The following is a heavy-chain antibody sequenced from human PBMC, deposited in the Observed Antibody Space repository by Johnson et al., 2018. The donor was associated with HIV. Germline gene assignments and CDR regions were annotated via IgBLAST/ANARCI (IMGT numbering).Heavy chain of an antibody. CDR3: VRDPAFAAFDI. Sequence: VQLVESGGGLVQPGGSLRLSCAASGFTFSSYAMHWVRQTPGTGLEWVANINPDGSARYYVDSVQGRFTISRDNAKNSLFLQMNSLRADDTAVYYCVRDPAFAAFDIWGRGTRVSVSS. D-gene: IGHD2-15*01. CDR1: GFTFSSYA. V-gene: IGHV3-7*05. J-gene: IGHJ3*02. CDR2: INPDGSAR.